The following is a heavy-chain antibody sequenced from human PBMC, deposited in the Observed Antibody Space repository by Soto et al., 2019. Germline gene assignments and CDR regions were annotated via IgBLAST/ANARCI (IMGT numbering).Heavy chain of an antibody. CDR1: GGTFSIYA. CDR3: ARDPLYCSGGSRRCHYYYGMDV. J-gene: IGHJ6*02. Sequence: ASVKVSCKASGGTFSIYAISWVRQAPGQGLEWMGGIIPIFGTANYAQKFQGRVTITADESTSTAYMELSSLRSEDTAVYYCARDPLYCSGGSRRCHYYYGMDVWGQGTTVTVSS. D-gene: IGHD2-15*01. CDR2: IIPIFGTA. V-gene: IGHV1-69*13.